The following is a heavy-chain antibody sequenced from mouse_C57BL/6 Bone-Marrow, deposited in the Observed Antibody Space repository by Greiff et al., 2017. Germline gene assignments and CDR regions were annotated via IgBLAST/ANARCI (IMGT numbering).Heavy chain of an antibody. CDR2: ISSGSSTI. CDR3: AREAYSNYYAMDY. V-gene: IGHV5-17*01. D-gene: IGHD2-5*01. CDR1: GFTFSDYG. J-gene: IGHJ4*01. Sequence: EVKLVESGGGLVKPGGSLKLSCAASGFTFSDYGMHWVRQAPEKGLEWVAYISSGSSTIYYADTVKGRFTISRDNAKNTLFLQMTSLRSEDTAMYYCAREAYSNYYAMDYWGQGTSVTVSS.